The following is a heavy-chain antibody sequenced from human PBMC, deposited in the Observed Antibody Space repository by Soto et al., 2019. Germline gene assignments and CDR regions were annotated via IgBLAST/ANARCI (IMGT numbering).Heavy chain of an antibody. CDR2: IYYSGST. CDR1: GGSISNSY. CDR3: ARTTEYYYYYGMDV. Sequence: SETLSLTCTVSGGSISNSYWSWIRQSPGKGLEWIGYIYYSGSTYYNPSLKSRVTISVDTSKNQFSLKLTSVTAADTAVYYCARTTEYYYYYGMDVWGQGTTVTVSS. D-gene: IGHD1-1*01. V-gene: IGHV4-59*08. J-gene: IGHJ6*02.